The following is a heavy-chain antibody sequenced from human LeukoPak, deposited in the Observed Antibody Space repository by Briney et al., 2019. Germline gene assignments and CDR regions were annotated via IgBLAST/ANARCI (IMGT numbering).Heavy chain of an antibody. Sequence: ASVKLSCKSSVYTFTGYYMHWVRQAPGQGLEWMGWINPNSGGTNYAQKFQGRVTMTRDTSISTAYMELSRLRSDDTAVYYCARDWYMDVWGKGATVTVSS. CDR3: ARDWYMDV. CDR1: VYTFTGYY. CDR2: INPNSGGT. J-gene: IGHJ6*03. V-gene: IGHV1-2*02.